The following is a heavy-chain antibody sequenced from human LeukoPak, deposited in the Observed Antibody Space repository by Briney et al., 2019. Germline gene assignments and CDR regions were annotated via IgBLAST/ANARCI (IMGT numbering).Heavy chain of an antibody. CDR2: ISYDGGNK. CDR1: GFTFNNYG. J-gene: IGHJ4*02. CDR3: AKGPLRGTAAAIDY. V-gene: IGHV3-30*18. D-gene: IGHD2-2*01. Sequence: GGSLRLSCAAPGFTFNNYGMHWVRQAPGKGLEWVAVISYDGGNKHYPDSVKGRFTISRDISTDTLWLQMDSLRTEDTAVYYCAKGPLRGTAAAIDYWGQGTLVTVSS.